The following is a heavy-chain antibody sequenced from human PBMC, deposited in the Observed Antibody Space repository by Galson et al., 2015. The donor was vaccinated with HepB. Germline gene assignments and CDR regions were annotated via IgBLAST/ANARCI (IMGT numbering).Heavy chain of an antibody. J-gene: IGHJ5*02. CDR2: IYYSGST. CDR1: GGSISSYY. Sequence: ETLSLTCTVSGGSISSYYWSWIRQPPGKGLEWIGYIYYSGSTNYNPSLKSRVTISVDTSKNQFSLKLSSVTAADTAVYYCARHLSSSPVHDPWGQGTLVTVSS. CDR3: ARHLSSSPVHDP. V-gene: IGHV4-59*08.